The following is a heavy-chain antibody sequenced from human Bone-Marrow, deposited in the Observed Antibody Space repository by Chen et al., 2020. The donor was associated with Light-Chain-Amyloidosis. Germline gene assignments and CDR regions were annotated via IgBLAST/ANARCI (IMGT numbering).Heavy chain of an antibody. J-gene: IGHJ4*02. V-gene: IGHV3-11*01. CDR3: VRAAEGGTYLEGIDH. CDR1: GFALSDYF. Sequence: QARLVESGGGLVEPGGSLRLSCEASGFALSDYFMTWVRQAPGKGLEWISYTYLGGPMRHYADSVKGRFSVSRDNARNTLYLQMNSLRPEDTAFYYCVRAAEGGTYLEGIDHWGQGTLVTVSP. D-gene: IGHD1-26*01. CDR2: TYLGGPMR.